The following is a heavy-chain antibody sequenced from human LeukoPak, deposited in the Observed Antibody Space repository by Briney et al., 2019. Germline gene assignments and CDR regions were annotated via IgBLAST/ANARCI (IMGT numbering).Heavy chain of an antibody. CDR2: INPSGGST. D-gene: IGHD3-3*01. Sequence: ASVTVSCKASGYTSTSYYMHWVRQAPGQGLEWMGIINPSGGSTSYAQKFQGRLTMTRDTSTSTVYMELSSLRSEDTAVYYCAREGGPLYYDFWSGYSGSNFDYWGQGTLVTVSS. CDR3: AREGGPLYYDFWSGYSGSNFDY. CDR1: GYTSTSYY. J-gene: IGHJ4*02. V-gene: IGHV1-46*01.